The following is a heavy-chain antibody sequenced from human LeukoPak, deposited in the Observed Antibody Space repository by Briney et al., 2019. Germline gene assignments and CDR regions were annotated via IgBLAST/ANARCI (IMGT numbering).Heavy chain of an antibody. D-gene: IGHD3-22*01. V-gene: IGHV3-30*04. J-gene: IGHJ3*02. Sequence: PGGSLRLSCAASGFTFSNFAMHWVRQAPGKGLDWVAVISYDGSDIYYADCVKGRFTISRDNSKNTLYLQMNSLRPEDTAVYYCARERRFYDSSGYYLGDAFDIWGQGTMVTVSS. CDR1: GFTFSNFA. CDR3: ARERRFYDSSGYYLGDAFDI. CDR2: ISYDGSDI.